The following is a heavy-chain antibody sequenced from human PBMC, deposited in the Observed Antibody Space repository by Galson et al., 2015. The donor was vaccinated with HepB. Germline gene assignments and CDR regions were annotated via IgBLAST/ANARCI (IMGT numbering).Heavy chain of an antibody. Sequence: SLRLSCAASGLTFSSYAMHWVRQAPGKGLEWVAVISYDGSNKYYADSVKGRFTISRDNSKNTLYLQMNSLRAEDTAVYYCARERLLWFGESDYWGQGTLVTVSS. CDR2: ISYDGSNK. CDR3: ARERLLWFGESDY. V-gene: IGHV3-30*04. CDR1: GLTFSSYA. J-gene: IGHJ4*02. D-gene: IGHD3-10*01.